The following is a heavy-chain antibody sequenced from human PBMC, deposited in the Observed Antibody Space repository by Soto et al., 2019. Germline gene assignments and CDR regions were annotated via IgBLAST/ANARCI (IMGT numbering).Heavy chain of an antibody. V-gene: IGHV3-74*01. Sequence: GGSLRLSCVASGFPFSSYWMHWVRQTPEKGLEWVSGINNSGGGTYDADSVKGRFTISRDNAKHTLFLQMNSLRVEDTAKYYCVGDYGGLEGFDIRGQGTMVTVPS. CDR1: GFPFSSYW. J-gene: IGHJ3*02. CDR3: VGDYGGLEGFDI. CDR2: INNSGGGT. D-gene: IGHD4-17*01.